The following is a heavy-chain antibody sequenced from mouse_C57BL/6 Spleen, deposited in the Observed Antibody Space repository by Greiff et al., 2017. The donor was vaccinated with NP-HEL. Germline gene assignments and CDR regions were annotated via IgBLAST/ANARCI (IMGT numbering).Heavy chain of an antibody. CDR2: IDPENGDT. D-gene: IGHD2-5*01. Sequence: VQLQQSGAELVRPGASVKLSCTASGFNIKDDSMHWVKQRPEQGLEWVGWIDPENGDTEYASKFQGKATITADTSSNTAYRQISSLTSEDTAVYYCTYRLYSNPSYWGQGTTLTVSS. CDR1: GFNIKDDS. V-gene: IGHV14-4*01. J-gene: IGHJ2*01. CDR3: TYRLYSNPSY.